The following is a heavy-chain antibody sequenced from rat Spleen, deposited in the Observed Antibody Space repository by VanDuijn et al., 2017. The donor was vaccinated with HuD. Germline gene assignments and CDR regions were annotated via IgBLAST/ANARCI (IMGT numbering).Heavy chain of an antibody. Sequence: EVQLVESGGGLVQPGRSLKLSCAASGFTFSNYGMAWVRQAPKKGLEWVATISFDGSSTYYGDSVKGRFTISRDNAQRTLYLQMDSLRSEDTATYYCARFFDSWGQGVMVTVTS. CDR3: ARFFDS. J-gene: IGHJ2*01. CDR1: GFTFSNYG. CDR2: ISFDGSST. V-gene: IGHV5-29*01.